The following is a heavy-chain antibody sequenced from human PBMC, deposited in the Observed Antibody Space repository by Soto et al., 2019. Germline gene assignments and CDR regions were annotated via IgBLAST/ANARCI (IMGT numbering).Heavy chain of an antibody. CDR2: ISSSGSTI. V-gene: IGHV3-48*03. CDR1: GFTFSSYE. D-gene: IGHD3-22*01. CDR3: ASSQNYYDSSGYYSGYYYFDY. J-gene: IGHJ4*02. Sequence: PGGSLRLSCAASGFTFSSYEMNWVRQAPGKGLEWVSYISSSGSTIYYADSVKGRFTISRDNAKNSLYLQMNSLRAEDTAVYYCASSQNYYDSSGYYSGYYYFDYWGQGTLVTVSS.